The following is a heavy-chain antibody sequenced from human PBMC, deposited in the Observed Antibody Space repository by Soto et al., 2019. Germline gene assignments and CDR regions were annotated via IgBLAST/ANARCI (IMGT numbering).Heavy chain of an antibody. CDR1: GFTFSSYA. Sequence: QVQLVESGGGVVQPGRSLRLSCAASGFTFSSYAMHWVRQAPGKGLEWVAVISYDGSNKYYADSVKGRFTISRDNSKNPLDLQMNRLRAEDTAVYYCARDPSVGGHYGMDVWGQGTTVTVSS. CDR2: ISYDGSNK. V-gene: IGHV3-30-3*01. CDR3: ARDPSVGGHYGMDV. J-gene: IGHJ6*02. D-gene: IGHD3-16*01.